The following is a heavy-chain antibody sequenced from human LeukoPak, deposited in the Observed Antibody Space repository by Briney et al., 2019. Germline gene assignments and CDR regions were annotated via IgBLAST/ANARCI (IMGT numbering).Heavy chain of an antibody. Sequence: SETLSLTCAVYGGSFSGYYWSWIRQPPGKGLEWIGEINHSGSTNYNPSLKSRVTISVDTSKNQFSLKLSSVTAADTAVYCCARGWQDCSSTSCYRDMGVDYWGQGTLVTVSS. CDR2: INHSGST. D-gene: IGHD2-2*02. CDR1: GGSFSGYY. J-gene: IGHJ4*02. CDR3: ARGWQDCSSTSCYRDMGVDY. V-gene: IGHV4-34*01.